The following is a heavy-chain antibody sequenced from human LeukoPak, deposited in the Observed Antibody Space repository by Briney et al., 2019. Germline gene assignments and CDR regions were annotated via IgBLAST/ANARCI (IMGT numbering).Heavy chain of an antibody. V-gene: IGHV3-23*01. CDR2: ICGDDGST. CDR3: AREGPRGNSQFDY. CDR1: EFTFSSCA. J-gene: IGHJ4*02. Sequence: PGGSLRLSCAASEFTFSSCAMNWVRQAPGKGLEWVSVICGDDGSTYYADSVKGRLTISRDNSKNTLYLQMNSLRAEDTAIYYCAREGPRGNSQFDYWGQGTLVTVSS. D-gene: IGHD2/OR15-2a*01.